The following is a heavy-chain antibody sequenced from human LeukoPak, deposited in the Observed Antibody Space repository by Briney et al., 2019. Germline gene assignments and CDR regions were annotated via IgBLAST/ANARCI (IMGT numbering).Heavy chain of an antibody. CDR1: GFTFSSYS. CDR2: ISGSSSYI. V-gene: IGHV3-21*01. Sequence: GGSLRLSCAASGFTFSSYSMNWVRQAPGKGLEWVSSISGSSSYIYYADSVKGRFTISRDNAKNSLYLQMNSLRAEDTAVYYCARDYNGYNWFDPWGQGTLVTVSS. CDR3: ARDYNGYNWFDP. D-gene: IGHD5-12*01. J-gene: IGHJ5*02.